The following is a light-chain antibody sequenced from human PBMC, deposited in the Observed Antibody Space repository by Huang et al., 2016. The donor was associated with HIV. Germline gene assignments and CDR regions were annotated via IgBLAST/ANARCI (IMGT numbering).Light chain of an antibody. V-gene: IGKV3-11*01. CDR2: DAS. Sequence: IVLTQSPPTLSIYPGERVTLSCRASQSVGDYVAWYQQKPGQAPRLLIYDASQRASGVSDRFSGSGSGTEFILTISSLEPEDYAVYYCQQRSKWLSFGGGTKVEIK. CDR3: QQRSKWLS. J-gene: IGKJ4*01. CDR1: QSVGDY.